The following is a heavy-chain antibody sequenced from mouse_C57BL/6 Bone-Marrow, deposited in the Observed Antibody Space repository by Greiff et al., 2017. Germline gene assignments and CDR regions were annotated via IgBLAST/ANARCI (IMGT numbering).Heavy chain of an antibody. CDR1: GYTFTDYN. V-gene: IGHV1-18*01. CDR2: INPNNGGT. D-gene: IGHD4-1*01. Sequence: SGYTFTDYNMDWVKQSHGKSLEWIGDINPNNGGTIYNQKFKGKATLTVDKSSSTAYMELRSLTSEDTAVYYCARGPWDVGYFDYWGQGTTLTVSS. CDR3: ARGPWDVGYFDY. J-gene: IGHJ2*01.